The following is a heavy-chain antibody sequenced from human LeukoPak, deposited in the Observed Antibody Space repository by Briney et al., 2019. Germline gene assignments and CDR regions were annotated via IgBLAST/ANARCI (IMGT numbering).Heavy chain of an antibody. V-gene: IGHV4-34*01. CDR1: GGSFSGYY. D-gene: IGHD3-3*01. Sequence: SETLSLTCAVYGGSFSGYYWSWIRQPPGKGLEWIGEINHSGSTNYNPSLKSRVTISVDTSKNQFSLKLSSVTAADTAVYYCARDFGVVRYSSFDYWGQGTLVTVSS. J-gene: IGHJ4*02. CDR2: INHSGST. CDR3: ARDFGVVRYSSFDY.